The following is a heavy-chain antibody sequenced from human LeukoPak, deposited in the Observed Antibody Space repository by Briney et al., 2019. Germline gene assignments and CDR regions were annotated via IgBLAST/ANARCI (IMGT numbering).Heavy chain of an antibody. CDR3: ARTDIVVVRGFDY. D-gene: IGHD2-2*01. V-gene: IGHV4-30-4*08. CDR1: GGSISSGDYY. Sequence: PSETLSLTCTVSGGSISSGDYYWSWIRQPPGKGPEWIGYIYYSGSTYYNPSLKSRVTISVDTSKNQFSLKLSSVTAADTAVYYCARTDIVVVRGFDYWGQGTLVTVSS. CDR2: IYYSGST. J-gene: IGHJ4*02.